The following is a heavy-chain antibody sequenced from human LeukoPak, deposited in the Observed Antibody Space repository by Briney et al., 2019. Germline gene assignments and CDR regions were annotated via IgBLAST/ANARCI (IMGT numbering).Heavy chain of an antibody. D-gene: IGHD2-21*02. CDR2: ISGSGGST. V-gene: IGHV3-23*01. J-gene: IGHJ4*02. Sequence: GGSLRLSCAASGFTFSSYAMSWVRQAPGKGLEWVSAISGSGGSTYYADSVKGRFTISRDNSKNTLCLQMNSLRAEDTAVYYCARKFVVVTAKYYFDYWGQGTLVTVSS. CDR1: GFTFSSYA. CDR3: ARKFVVVTAKYYFDY.